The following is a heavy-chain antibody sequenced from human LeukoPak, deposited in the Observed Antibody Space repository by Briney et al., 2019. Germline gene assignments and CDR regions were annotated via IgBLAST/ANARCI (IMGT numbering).Heavy chain of an antibody. J-gene: IGHJ6*02. CDR1: GFTVSTNY. CDR2: IYSDGDT. Sequence: GGSLRLSCAASGFTVSTNYMNWVRQTPGKGLECVSVIYSDGDTYYADSVKGRFIISRDNSKNTLYLQMNSLRAEDTAVYYCARGRSGEVIFRVDHGMDVWGQGTTVTVPS. V-gene: IGHV3-53*01. CDR3: ARGRSGEVIFRVDHGMDV. D-gene: IGHD3-3*01.